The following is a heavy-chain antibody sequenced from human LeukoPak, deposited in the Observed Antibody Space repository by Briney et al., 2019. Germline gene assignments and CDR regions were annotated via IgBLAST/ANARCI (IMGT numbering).Heavy chain of an antibody. CDR2: INPNSGGT. J-gene: IGHJ4*02. CDR3: ARVGGSYYANDY. Sequence: ASVKVSCKASGYTFTGYYMRWVRQAPGQGLEWMGWINPNSGGTNYAQKFQGRVTMTRDTSISTAYMELSRLRSDDTAVYYCARVGGSYYANDYWGQGTLVTVSS. CDR1: GYTFTGYY. V-gene: IGHV1-2*02. D-gene: IGHD1-26*01.